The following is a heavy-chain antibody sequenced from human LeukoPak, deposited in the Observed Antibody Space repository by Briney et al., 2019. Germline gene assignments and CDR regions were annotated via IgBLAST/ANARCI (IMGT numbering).Heavy chain of an antibody. Sequence: SETLSLTCTVSGGSISSYYWSWIRQPPGKGLEWIGYIYYSGSTNYSPSLKSRVTISVDTSKNQFSLKLRSVTAADTAVYYCARVTGYMIEDYFDYWGQGTLLTVSS. CDR3: ARVTGYMIEDYFDY. V-gene: IGHV4-59*01. D-gene: IGHD3-9*01. CDR1: GGSISSYY. CDR2: IYYSGST. J-gene: IGHJ4*02.